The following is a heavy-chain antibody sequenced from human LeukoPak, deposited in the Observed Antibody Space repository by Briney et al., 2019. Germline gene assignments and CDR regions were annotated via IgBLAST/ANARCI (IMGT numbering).Heavy chain of an antibody. Sequence: PSETLSLTFTVSGGSISSGDDYWSWIRQHPGKGLEWIGYIYYSGSTSYSPSLKSRVTISVDTSKNQFSLKLSSVTAADTAVYYCARETLEWLLDYWGQGTLVTVSS. V-gene: IGHV4-31*03. J-gene: IGHJ4*02. CDR2: IYYSGST. D-gene: IGHD3-3*01. CDR3: ARETLEWLLDY. CDR1: GGSISSGDDY.